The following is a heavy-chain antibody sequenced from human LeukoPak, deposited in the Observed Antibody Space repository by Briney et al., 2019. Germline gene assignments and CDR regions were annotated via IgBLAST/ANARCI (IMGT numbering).Heavy chain of an antibody. Sequence: PGGSLRLSCAASGFTLSSYWMGWVRQAPGKGLEWVANIKTEGYDKYYVDSLKGRFPISRDNANNSLYLQMDSLRAEDTAVYYCAKDNYYGSGSYYPMPGYWGQGTLVTVSS. CDR3: AKDNYYGSGSYYPMPGY. D-gene: IGHD3-10*01. V-gene: IGHV3-7*01. CDR1: GFTLSSYW. CDR2: IKTEGYDK. J-gene: IGHJ4*02.